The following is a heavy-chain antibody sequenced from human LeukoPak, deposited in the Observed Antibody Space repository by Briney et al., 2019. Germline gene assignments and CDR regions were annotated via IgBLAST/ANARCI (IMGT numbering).Heavy chain of an antibody. D-gene: IGHD3-22*01. V-gene: IGHV4-31*03. CDR1: GASISRGGYY. CDR2: ISYSGST. J-gene: IGHJ4*02. CDR3: ARSYYYDSSGSRDYFDY. Sequence: TSETLSLTCTVSGASISRGGYYWSWIRQHPGKGLEWIGYISYSGSTYYNPSLKSRVTISVDTSKNQFSLKLSSVTAADTAVYYCARSYYYDSSGSRDYFDYWGQGTLVTVSS.